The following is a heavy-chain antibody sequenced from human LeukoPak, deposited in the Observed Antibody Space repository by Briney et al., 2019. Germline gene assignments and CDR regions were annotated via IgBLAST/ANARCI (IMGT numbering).Heavy chain of an antibody. J-gene: IGHJ4*02. CDR3: ARDYSNQRGFDY. Sequence: SETLSLTCTVSGGSISSSSYYWGWIRQPPGKGLEWIVSIYYSGSTYYNPSLNSRATISVDTSKNQFSLKLSSVTAADTAVYYCARDYSNQRGFDYWGQGTLVTVSS. CDR1: GGSISSSSYY. V-gene: IGHV4-39*02. CDR2: IYYSGST. D-gene: IGHD4-11*01.